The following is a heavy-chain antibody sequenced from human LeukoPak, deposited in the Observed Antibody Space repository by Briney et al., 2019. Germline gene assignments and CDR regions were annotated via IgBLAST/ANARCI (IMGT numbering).Heavy chain of an antibody. CDR2: VYYSGST. D-gene: IGHD5-24*01. J-gene: IGHJ4*02. CDR1: GGSISNYY. Sequence: NPSETLCLTCTASGGSISNYYWSWIRQPPGKGLEWVGYVYYSGSTTYNPSLKSRVTISVDTSKNQFSLKLSSVTAADTAVYYCARDGYNSFDSWGQGTLVTVSS. CDR3: ARDGYNSFDS. V-gene: IGHV4-59*01.